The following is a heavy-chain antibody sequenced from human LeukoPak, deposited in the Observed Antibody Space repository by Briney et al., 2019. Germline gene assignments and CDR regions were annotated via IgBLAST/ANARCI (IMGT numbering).Heavy chain of an antibody. J-gene: IGHJ4*02. Sequence: SETLSLTCTVSGGSISSYYWSWIRQPPGKGLEWIGYIYYSGSTSYNPSLKSRLTISVHTSKNQLSLKLSSVTAADTAVYYCARLSAVAGNWASDYWGQGTLVTVSS. CDR3: ARLSAVAGNWASDY. D-gene: IGHD6-19*01. CDR2: IYYSGST. CDR1: GGSISSYY. V-gene: IGHV4-59*08.